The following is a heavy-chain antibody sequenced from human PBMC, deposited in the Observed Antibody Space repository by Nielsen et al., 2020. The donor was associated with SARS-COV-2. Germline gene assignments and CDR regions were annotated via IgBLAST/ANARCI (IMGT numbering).Heavy chain of an antibody. Sequence: ASVKVSCKASRTIFTSCYIHWVRQAPGQGLEWVSRINPDTIGTNSAQEFQGRVTMTWDTSVSTAYMELRSLRSDDTAVYYCAREGRGYSYGYPFDYWGQGSLITVSS. CDR1: RTIFTSCY. CDR2: INPDTIGT. V-gene: IGHV1-2*06. CDR3: AREGRGYSYGYPFDY. D-gene: IGHD5-18*01. J-gene: IGHJ4*02.